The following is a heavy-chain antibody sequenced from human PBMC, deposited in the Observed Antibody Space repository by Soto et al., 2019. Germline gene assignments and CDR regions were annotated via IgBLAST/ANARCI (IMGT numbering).Heavy chain of an antibody. D-gene: IGHD3-22*01. CDR3: AKIVVVTAIPDY. J-gene: IGHJ4*02. Sequence: ESGGGVVQPGRSLRLSCAASGFTFSSYGMHWVRQAPGKGLEWVAVISYDGSNKYYADSVKGRFTISRDNSKNTLYLQMNSLRAEDTAVYYCAKIVVVTAIPDYWGQGTLVTVSS. V-gene: IGHV3-30*18. CDR1: GFTFSSYG. CDR2: ISYDGSNK.